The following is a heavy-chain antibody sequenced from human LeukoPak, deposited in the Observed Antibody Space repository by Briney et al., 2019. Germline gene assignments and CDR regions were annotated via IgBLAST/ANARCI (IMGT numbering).Heavy chain of an antibody. D-gene: IGHD6-19*01. CDR3: ARSYSSGWYESRFDY. CDR2: IFYSGNT. J-gene: IGHJ4*02. Sequence: SETLSLTCTVSGGSISSGNYYWGWIRQPPGKGLEWIGNIFYSGNTYYNPSLKSRVTISVDTSKNQFSLKLTSVTAADTAVYYCARSYSSGWYESRFDYWGQGTLVTASS. CDR1: GGSISSGNYY. V-gene: IGHV4-39*07.